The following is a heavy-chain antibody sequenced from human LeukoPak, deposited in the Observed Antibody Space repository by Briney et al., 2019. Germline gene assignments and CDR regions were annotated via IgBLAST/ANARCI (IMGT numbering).Heavy chain of an antibody. CDR3: ARGPLAFRRVAGIFS. CDR2: IIHSGGT. D-gene: IGHD6-19*01. J-gene: IGHJ5*02. CDR1: GGSFNGYS. Sequence: SETLSLTCAVSGGSFNGYSYTWIRQPPGKGLEWIGEIIHSGGTSYNPSLKSQLTISVDTSRKQFSLKLTSVTAADTALYFCARGPLAFRRVAGIFSWGRGTQVTVSS. V-gene: IGHV4-34*01.